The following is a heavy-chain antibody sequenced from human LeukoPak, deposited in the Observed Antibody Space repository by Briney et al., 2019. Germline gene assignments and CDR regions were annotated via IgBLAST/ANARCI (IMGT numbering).Heavy chain of an antibody. CDR2: ISGDGVST. V-gene: IGHV3-43*02. Sequence: GGSLRLSCAASGFTFSSYSMNWVRQAPGKGLEWVSLISGDGVSTFYTDSVRGRFSISRDNTKNSLYLEMNSLRTEDTAMYYCAKESGKFDYWGQGTLVAVSS. CDR1: GFTFSSYS. J-gene: IGHJ4*02. CDR3: AKESGKFDY.